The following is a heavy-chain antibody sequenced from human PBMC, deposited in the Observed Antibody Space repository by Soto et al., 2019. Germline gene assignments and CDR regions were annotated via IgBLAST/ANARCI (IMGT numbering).Heavy chain of an antibody. V-gene: IGHV2-26*01. J-gene: IGHJ5*02. CDR2: IFSNDEK. CDR3: APTYSTSRYSFDP. D-gene: IGHD6-13*01. CDR1: GFSLSNAGLG. Sequence: QVTVKESGPVLVKPTETLTLTCTVSGFSLSNAGLGVSWIRQPPGKALEWLAHIFSNDEKSYSTSLKSRLTTTTNTSKRHVVLTLTNIDPVHTATSYCAPTYSTSRYSFDPWGQGTLVTVSS.